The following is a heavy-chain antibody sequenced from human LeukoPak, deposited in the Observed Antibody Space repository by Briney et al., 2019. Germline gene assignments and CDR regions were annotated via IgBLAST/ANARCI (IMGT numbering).Heavy chain of an antibody. Sequence: GGSLRLSCAASGFTFSNYNMNWVRQAPGKGLEWVSSISGSTSYIYYADSVKGRITISRDNARKSLYLQMNSLRAEDTAVYYCARGSRNSGSTHDFDYWGQGTLVTVSS. CDR3: ARGSRNSGSTHDFDY. CDR1: GFTFSNYN. CDR2: ISGSTSYI. V-gene: IGHV3-21*01. J-gene: IGHJ4*02. D-gene: IGHD3-10*01.